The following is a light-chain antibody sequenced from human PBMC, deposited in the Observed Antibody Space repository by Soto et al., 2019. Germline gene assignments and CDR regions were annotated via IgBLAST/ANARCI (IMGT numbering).Light chain of an antibody. CDR1: QSVSSY. CDR3: QQRSNWPRT. V-gene: IGKV3-11*01. J-gene: IGKJ1*01. CDR2: DAS. Sequence: EIVLTQSPATLSLSQGKRATLSCRASQSVSSYLAWYQQKPGQAPRLLIYDASNRATGIPARFSGSGSGTDFTLTISSLEPEDFAVYYCQQRSNWPRTFGQGTKVDIK.